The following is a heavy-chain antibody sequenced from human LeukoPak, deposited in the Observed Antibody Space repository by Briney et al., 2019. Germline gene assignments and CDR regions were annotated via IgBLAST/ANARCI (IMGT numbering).Heavy chain of an antibody. J-gene: IGHJ4*02. Sequence: SETLSLTCTVYGGSFSGCYWSWIRQPPGRGLEWIGEINHSGSTNYNPSLKSRVTISVDTSKNQFSLKLSSVTAADTAVYYCARRIAAAAPFDYWGQGTLVTVSS. CDR1: GGSFSGCY. CDR3: ARRIAAAAPFDY. D-gene: IGHD6-13*01. CDR2: INHSGST. V-gene: IGHV4-34*01.